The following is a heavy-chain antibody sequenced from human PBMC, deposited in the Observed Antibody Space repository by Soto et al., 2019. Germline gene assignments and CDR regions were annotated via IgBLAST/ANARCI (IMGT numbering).Heavy chain of an antibody. CDR2: IYYSGST. Sequence: PSETLSLTCTVSGGSISSGGYYWSWIRQHPGKGLEWIGYIYYSGSTYYNPSLKSRVTISVDTSKNQFSLKLSSVTAADTAVYYCARGVFYDILTTVGCYFDYWGQGTLVTVSS. V-gene: IGHV4-31*03. CDR1: GGSISSGGYY. J-gene: IGHJ4*02. D-gene: IGHD3-9*01. CDR3: ARGVFYDILTTVGCYFDY.